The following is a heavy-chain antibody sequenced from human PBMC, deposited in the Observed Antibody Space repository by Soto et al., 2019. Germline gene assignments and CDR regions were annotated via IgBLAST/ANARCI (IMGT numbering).Heavy chain of an antibody. Sequence: QVQLVESGGGLVKPGGSLRLSCAASGFTFNDYCMSWIRQAPGKGLEWVSYISSTSYATYADSVKGRFTISRDNAKNSLYLQMNSLRAEDTAVYYCAREQTAVTSPYFDSWGQGTLVTVSS. CDR1: GFTFNDYC. J-gene: IGHJ4*02. V-gene: IGHV3-11*06. D-gene: IGHD4-17*01. CDR3: AREQTAVTSPYFDS. CDR2: ISSTSYA.